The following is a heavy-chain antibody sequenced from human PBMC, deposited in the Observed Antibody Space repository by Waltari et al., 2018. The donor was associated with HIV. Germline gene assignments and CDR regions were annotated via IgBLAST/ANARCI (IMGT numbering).Heavy chain of an antibody. Sequence: QVQLVQSGAEVKKPGASEKGSCKASGDTFIGYYMQRLRKAPVQGREWMGWINPDNGSTKYAQKFQCRVTMTRDTSISTAYMELSRLRSDDTAVYYCARDICNGGSCYSYYFNYWGQGTLVTVSS. V-gene: IGHV1-2*02. CDR3: ARDICNGGSCYSYYFNY. CDR1: GDTFIGYY. D-gene: IGHD2-15*01. CDR2: INPDNGST. J-gene: IGHJ4*02.